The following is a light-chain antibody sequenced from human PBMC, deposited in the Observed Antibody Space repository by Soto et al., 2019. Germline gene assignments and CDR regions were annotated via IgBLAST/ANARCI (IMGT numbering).Light chain of an antibody. J-gene: IGKJ4*01. Sequence: PGERVTLSCRASQSVSSSYLNWYKQKPGQAPRLLSYGASTRATSIPARFSGRGSVTDFTLTISSLQPDDCAVYYWQRSYSLRTFGGGTKVEIK. CDR1: QSVSSSY. CDR3: QRSYSLRT. CDR2: GAS. V-gene: IGKV3D-7*01.